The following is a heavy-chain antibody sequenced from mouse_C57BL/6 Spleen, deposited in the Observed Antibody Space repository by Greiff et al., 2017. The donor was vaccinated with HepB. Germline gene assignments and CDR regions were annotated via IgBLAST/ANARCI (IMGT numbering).Heavy chain of an antibody. V-gene: IGHV10-1*01. Sequence: EVQLQESGGGLVQPKGSLKLSCAASGFSFNTYAMNWVRQAPGKGLEWVARIRSKSNNYDTNYAVSVKDRFTISRDDSESMLYLQMNNLKTEDTAMYYCVRHAWDGSFAYWGQGTLVTVSA. CDR1: GFSFNTYA. CDR3: VRHAWDGSFAY. D-gene: IGHD4-1*01. CDR2: IRSKSNNYDT. J-gene: IGHJ3*01.